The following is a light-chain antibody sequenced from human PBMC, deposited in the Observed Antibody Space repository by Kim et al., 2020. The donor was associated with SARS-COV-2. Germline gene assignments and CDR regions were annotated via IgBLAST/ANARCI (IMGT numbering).Light chain of an antibody. J-gene: IGLJ3*02. CDR2: STD. CDR1: SGSVTSSHH. V-gene: IGLV8-61*01. Sequence: PGATVTLTCGVRSGSVTSSHHPSWYQQTPGQAPRTLIYSTDTRSSGVTDRFSGSILGNKAALTITGAQADDESDYYCLLYMGAIWVFGGGTQLTVL. CDR3: LLYMGAIWV.